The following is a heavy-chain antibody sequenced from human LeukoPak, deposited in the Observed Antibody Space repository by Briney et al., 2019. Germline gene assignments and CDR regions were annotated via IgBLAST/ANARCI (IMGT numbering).Heavy chain of an antibody. V-gene: IGHV4-30-2*01. Sequence: SETLSLTCAVSGGSISSGGYSWSWIRRPPGKGLEWIGYIYHSGSTNYNPSLKSRVTISVDTSKNQFSLKLSSVTAADTAVYYCASYTAGGGGLDYWGQGTLVTVSS. CDR1: GGSISSGGYS. D-gene: IGHD5-18*01. CDR3: ASYTAGGGGLDY. CDR2: IYHSGST. J-gene: IGHJ4*02.